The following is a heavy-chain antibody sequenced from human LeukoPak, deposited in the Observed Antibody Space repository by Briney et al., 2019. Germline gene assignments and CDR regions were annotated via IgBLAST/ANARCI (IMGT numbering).Heavy chain of an antibody. CDR1: GGSISSSNW. J-gene: IGHJ5*02. Sequence: PSGTLSLTCAVSGGSISSSNWWSWVRQPPGKGLEWIGEIYHSGSTNYNPSLKSRVTISLDKSKNHFSLKLSSLTAADTAVYYCARVGGYTSGWSNWFDPWGQGTLVTVSS. CDR3: ARVGGYTSGWSNWFDP. CDR2: IYHSGST. V-gene: IGHV4-4*02. D-gene: IGHD6-19*01.